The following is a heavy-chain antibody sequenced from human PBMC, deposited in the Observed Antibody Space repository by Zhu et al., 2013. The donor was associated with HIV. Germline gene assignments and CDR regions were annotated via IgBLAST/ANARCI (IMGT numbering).Heavy chain of an antibody. J-gene: IGHJ5*02. Sequence: QVQLVQSGAEVKKPGSSVKVSCKASGGTFSSYAISWVRQAPGQGLEWMGGIIPIFGTANYAQKFQGRVTITADESTSTAYMELSSLRSEDTAVYYCAREGYYYDSSGYDVGWFDPWGQGTLVTVSS. D-gene: IGHD3-22*01. CDR3: AREGYYYDSSGYDVGWFDP. V-gene: IGHV1-69*01. CDR2: IIPIFGTA. CDR1: GGTFSSYA.